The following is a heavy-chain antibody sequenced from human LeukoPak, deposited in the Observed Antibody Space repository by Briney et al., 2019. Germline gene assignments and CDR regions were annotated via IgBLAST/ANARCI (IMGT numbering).Heavy chain of an antibody. D-gene: IGHD6-13*01. V-gene: IGHV4-59*12. CDR2: IYYSGST. Sequence: SETLSLTCTVSGGSISSYYWSWIRQPPGKGLEWIGYIYYSGSTNYNPSLKSRVTISVDTSKNQFSLKLSSVTAADTAVYYCARDRAIAAAGTGYWGQGTLVTVSS. CDR1: GGSISSYY. CDR3: ARDRAIAAAGTGY. J-gene: IGHJ4*02.